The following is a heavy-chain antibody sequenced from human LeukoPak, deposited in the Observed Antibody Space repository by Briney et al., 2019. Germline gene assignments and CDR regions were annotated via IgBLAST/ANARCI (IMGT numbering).Heavy chain of an antibody. V-gene: IGHV3-23*01. CDR2: ISGSGAST. CDR3: ARAGAKYYYDSSGYYSTAFDI. J-gene: IGHJ3*02. D-gene: IGHD3-22*01. Sequence: GGSLRLSCAASGFTFSSYAMSWVRQAPGKGLEWVSAISGSGASTYYADSVKGRFTISRDNSKNTLYVQMNSLRAEDTAVYYCARAGAKYYYDSSGYYSTAFDIWGQGTMVTVSS. CDR1: GFTFSSYA.